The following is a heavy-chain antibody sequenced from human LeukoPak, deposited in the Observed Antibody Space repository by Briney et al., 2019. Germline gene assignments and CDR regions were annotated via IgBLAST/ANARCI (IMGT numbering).Heavy chain of an antibody. CDR2: IYTSGST. J-gene: IGHJ4*02. CDR1: GGSISSYY. D-gene: IGHD3-10*01. CDR3: ARGRAYYGSGIFDY. Sequence: SETLSLTCTVSGGSISSYYWSWIRQPAGKGLEWIGRIYTSGSTNYNPSLKSRVTISVDTSKNLFSLKLSSVTAADTAVYYCARGRAYYGSGIFDYWGQGTLVTVSS. V-gene: IGHV4-4*07.